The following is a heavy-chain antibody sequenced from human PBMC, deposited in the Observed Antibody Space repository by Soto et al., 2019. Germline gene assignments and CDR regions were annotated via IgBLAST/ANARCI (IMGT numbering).Heavy chain of an antibody. CDR3: ARGGTTYYYGSGSYFDGMDV. CDR2: IYYSGST. Sequence: SETLSLTCTVSGGSISSYYWSWIRQPPGKGLEWIGYIYYSGSTNYNPSLKSRVTISVDTSKNQFSLKLSSVTAADTAVYYCARGGTTYYYGSGSYFDGMDVWGQGTTVTVSS. CDR1: GGSISSYY. J-gene: IGHJ6*02. D-gene: IGHD3-10*01. V-gene: IGHV4-59*01.